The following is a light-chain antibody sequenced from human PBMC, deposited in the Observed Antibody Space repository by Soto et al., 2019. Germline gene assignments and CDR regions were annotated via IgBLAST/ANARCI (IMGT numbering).Light chain of an antibody. Sequence: EIVMTESPATLSVSPGERATLSCGASQSVSSNLAWYQQKPGQAPRLLIYGASTRATGIPARFSGSGSGTEFTLTISSLQSEDFAVYYCQQYNNWPRTFGQGTKVHIK. J-gene: IGKJ1*01. CDR3: QQYNNWPRT. CDR2: GAS. CDR1: QSVSSN. V-gene: IGKV3-15*01.